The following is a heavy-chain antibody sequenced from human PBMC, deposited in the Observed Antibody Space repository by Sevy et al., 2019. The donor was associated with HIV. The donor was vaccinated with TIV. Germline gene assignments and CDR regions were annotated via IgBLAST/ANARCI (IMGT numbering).Heavy chain of an antibody. CDR2: INPNSGGT. Sequence: ASVKVSCKASGYTFTGYYMHWVRQAPGQGLEWMGRINPNSGGTNYAQKFQGRVTMTRDTSISTAYMELSRLRSDDTAVYYCAGGPGTYTIFGVVIIRGGSNWFDPWGQGTLVTVSS. D-gene: IGHD3-3*01. CDR1: GYTFTGYY. V-gene: IGHV1-2*06. CDR3: AGGPGTYTIFGVVIIRGGSNWFDP. J-gene: IGHJ5*02.